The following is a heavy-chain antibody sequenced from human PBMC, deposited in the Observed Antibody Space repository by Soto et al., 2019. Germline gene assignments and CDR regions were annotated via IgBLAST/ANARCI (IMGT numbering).Heavy chain of an antibody. Sequence: GGSLRLSCAASGFTFSSYAMSWVRQAPGKGLEWVSAISGSGGSTYYADSVKGRFTISRDNSKNTLYLQMNSLRAEDTAVYYCAKDREQENYYYYYMDVWGKGTTVTVSS. CDR2: ISGSGGST. V-gene: IGHV3-23*01. D-gene: IGHD1-26*01. CDR1: GFTFSSYA. J-gene: IGHJ6*03. CDR3: AKDREQENYYYYYMDV.